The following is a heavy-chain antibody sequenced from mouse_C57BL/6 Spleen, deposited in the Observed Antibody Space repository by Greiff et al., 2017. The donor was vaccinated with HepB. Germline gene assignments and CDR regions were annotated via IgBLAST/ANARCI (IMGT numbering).Heavy chain of an antibody. J-gene: IGHJ4*01. CDR3: AREGAWGYAMDY. CDR1: GYAFTNYL. CDR2: INPGSGGT. Sequence: QVQLQQSGAELVRPGTSVKVSCKASGYAFTNYLIEWVKQRPGQGLEWIGVINPGSGGTNYNEKFKGKATLTADKSSSTAYMQLSSLTSEDSAVYFCAREGAWGYAMDYWGQGTSVTVSS. V-gene: IGHV1-54*01. D-gene: IGHD4-1*01.